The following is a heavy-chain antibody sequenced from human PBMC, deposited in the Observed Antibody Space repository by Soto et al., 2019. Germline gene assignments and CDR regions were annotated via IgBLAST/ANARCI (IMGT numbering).Heavy chain of an antibody. Sequence: SATLSLTCTVSGGSISSYYWSWIRQPPGKGLEWIGNIYYSGSTYYNPSLKSRVTVSVDTSKNQFSLKLISVTAADTAVYYCARHPSDFWFDPWGQGTLVTVSS. CDR2: IYYSGST. CDR3: ARHPSDFWFDP. J-gene: IGHJ5*02. CDR1: GGSISSYY. D-gene: IGHD2-21*02. V-gene: IGHV4-59*04.